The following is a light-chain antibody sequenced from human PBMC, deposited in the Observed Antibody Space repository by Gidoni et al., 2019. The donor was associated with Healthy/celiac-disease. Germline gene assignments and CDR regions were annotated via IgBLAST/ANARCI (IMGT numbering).Light chain of an antibody. CDR2: KAS. Sequence: DIQMTQSPSTLSASVGDRVTITCRASQSISSWLAWYQQKPGKAPKLLLYKASSLDSGVPSRFSSSGSGTEFTLTISSLQPDDFATYYCQQYNSYWTFGQGTKVEIK. CDR1: QSISSW. V-gene: IGKV1-5*03. J-gene: IGKJ1*01. CDR3: QQYNSYWT.